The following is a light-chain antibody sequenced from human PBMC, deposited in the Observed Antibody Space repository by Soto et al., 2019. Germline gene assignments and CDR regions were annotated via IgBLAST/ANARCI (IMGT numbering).Light chain of an antibody. CDR1: SSDVGGYNY. CDR3: SSYAGANKLL. Sequence: QSALTQPASVSGSPGQSITISCAGTSSDVGGYNYVSWYQQHPDKAPKLLIYEVSKRPSGVSNRFSGSKSGNTASLTISGLQTEDEADYYCSSYAGANKLLFGGGTKLSVL. J-gene: IGLJ2*01. CDR2: EVS. V-gene: IGLV2-14*01.